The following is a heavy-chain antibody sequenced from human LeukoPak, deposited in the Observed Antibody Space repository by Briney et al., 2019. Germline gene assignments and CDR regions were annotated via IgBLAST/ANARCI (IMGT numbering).Heavy chain of an antibody. J-gene: IGHJ4*02. V-gene: IGHV4-39*07. CDR2: IYYSGST. CDR3: ARLGRTYYYDSSGRGLVGYFDY. Sequence: SETLSLTCTVSGGSISSSSYYWGWIRQPPGKGLEWIGSIYYSGSTYYNPSLKSRVTISVDTSKNQFSLKLSSVTAADTAVYYCARLGRTYYYDSSGRGLVGYFDYWGQGTLVTVSS. D-gene: IGHD3-22*01. CDR1: GGSISSSSYY.